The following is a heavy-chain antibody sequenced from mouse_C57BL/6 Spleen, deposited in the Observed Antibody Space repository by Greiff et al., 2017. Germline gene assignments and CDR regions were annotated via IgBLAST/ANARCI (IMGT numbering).Heavy chain of an antibody. V-gene: IGHV5-4*03. D-gene: IGHD1-1*01. CDR2: ISDGGSYT. Sequence: DVKLVESGGGLVKPGGSLKLSCAASGFTFSSYAMSWVRQTPEKRLEWVATISDGGSYTYYPDNVKGRFTISRDNAKNNLYLQMSHLKSEDTAMYYCARARGSSRYWYFDVWGTGTTVTVSS. CDR1: GFTFSSYA. CDR3: ARARGSSRYWYFDV. J-gene: IGHJ1*03.